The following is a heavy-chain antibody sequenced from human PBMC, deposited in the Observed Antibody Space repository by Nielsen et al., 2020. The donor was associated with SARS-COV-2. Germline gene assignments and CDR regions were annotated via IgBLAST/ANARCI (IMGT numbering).Heavy chain of an antibody. Sequence: GGSLRLPCAASGFTFSSYAMHWVRQAPGKGLEWVAVISYDGSNKYYADSVKGRFTISRDNSKNTLYLQMNSLRAEDTAVYYCARDLMGELLSEGHYFDYWGQGTLVTVSS. CDR3: ARDLMGELLSEGHYFDY. CDR2: ISYDGSNK. D-gene: IGHD1-26*01. CDR1: GFTFSSYA. V-gene: IGHV3-30*04. J-gene: IGHJ4*02.